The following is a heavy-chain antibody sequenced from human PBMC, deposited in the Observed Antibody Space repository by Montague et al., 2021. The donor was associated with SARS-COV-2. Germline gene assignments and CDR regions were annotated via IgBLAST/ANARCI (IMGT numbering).Heavy chain of an antibody. CDR2: IYYSGST. CDR1: GGSISSGGYY. V-gene: IGHV4-31*03. J-gene: IGHJ4*02. Sequence: TLSLTCTVSGGSISSGGYYWSWIRQHPGTGLEWIGYIYYSGSTYYTPSLKSRVIISVDTSKNQFSLKLSSVTAADTAVYYCARGGTIFGVVTFPFDYWGQGTLVTVSS. D-gene: IGHD3-3*01. CDR3: ARGGTIFGVVTFPFDY.